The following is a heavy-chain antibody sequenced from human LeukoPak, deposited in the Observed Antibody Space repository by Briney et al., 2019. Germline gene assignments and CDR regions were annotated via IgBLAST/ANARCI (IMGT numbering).Heavy chain of an antibody. V-gene: IGHV3-23*01. CDR3: AKDENSDFWSGHGMDV. Sequence: PGGSLRLSCAASGFTFSSYAMSWVRQAPGKGLEWVSAISGSGGSTYYADSVKGRFTISRDNSKNTLYLQMNSLRAEDTAVYYCAKDENSDFWSGHGMDVWGQGTTVTVS. CDR2: ISGSGGST. D-gene: IGHD3-3*01. CDR1: GFTFSSYA. J-gene: IGHJ6*02.